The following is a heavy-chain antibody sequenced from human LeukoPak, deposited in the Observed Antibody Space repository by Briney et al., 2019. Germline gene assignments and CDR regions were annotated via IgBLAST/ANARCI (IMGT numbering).Heavy chain of an antibody. J-gene: IGHJ4*02. CDR3: AKGYCRGISCYSDY. Sequence: PGGSLRLSCAASGFTFSRYAMRWVRQAPGKGLEWVSGISGSGGSTDYADSVKGRFTISRNNSKNTLYLQMNSLRAEDTAVYYCAKGYCRGISCYSDYWGQGTLVTVSS. V-gene: IGHV3-23*01. CDR2: ISGSGGST. D-gene: IGHD2-2*02. CDR1: GFTFSRYA.